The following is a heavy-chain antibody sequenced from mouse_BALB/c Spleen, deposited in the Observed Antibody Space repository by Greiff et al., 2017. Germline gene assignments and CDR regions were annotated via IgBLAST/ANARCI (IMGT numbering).Heavy chain of an antibody. CDR1: GFSLTSFG. Sequence: QVQLKESGPGLVAPSQSLSITSTVSGFSLTSFGVHWVRQPPGKGLEWLGVIWAGGSTNYNSALMSRLSISKDNSKSQVFLKMNSLQTDDTAMYYCARGDYGAEFAYWGQGTLVTVSA. V-gene: IGHV2-9*02. CDR3: ARGDYGAEFAY. D-gene: IGHD2-4*01. CDR2: IWAGGST. J-gene: IGHJ3*01.